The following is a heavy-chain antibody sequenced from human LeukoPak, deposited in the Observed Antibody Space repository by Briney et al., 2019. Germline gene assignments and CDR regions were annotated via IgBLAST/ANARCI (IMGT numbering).Heavy chain of an antibody. J-gene: IGHJ3*02. CDR1: GGTFSSYA. D-gene: IGHD2/OR15-2a*01. Sequence: SVKVSCKASGGTFSSYAISWVRQAPGQGLEWMGRIIPILGIANYAQKFQGRVTITADKSTSTAYMELSSLRSEDTAVYYCARDHNSMGPDAFDIWGQGTMVTVSS. V-gene: IGHV1-69*04. CDR2: IIPILGIA. CDR3: ARDHNSMGPDAFDI.